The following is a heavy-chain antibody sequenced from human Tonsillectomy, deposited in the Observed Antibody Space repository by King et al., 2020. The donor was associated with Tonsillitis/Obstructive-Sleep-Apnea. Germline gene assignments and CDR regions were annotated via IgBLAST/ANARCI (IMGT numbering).Heavy chain of an antibody. CDR3: SKAPEGLRDYFDY. J-gene: IGHJ4*02. V-gene: IGHV3-23*04. D-gene: IGHD1-14*01. Sequence: VQLVESGGGLAQPGGSLRLSCAASGFTFSTYAMCWVRQAPGKGLEWVSGISGGVVSTYYADSVQGRFTISRDNSRSTLYLQMNSLRVEDSAVYYCSKAPEGLRDYFDYWGQGTLVTVSS. CDR2: ISGGVVST. CDR1: GFTFSTYA.